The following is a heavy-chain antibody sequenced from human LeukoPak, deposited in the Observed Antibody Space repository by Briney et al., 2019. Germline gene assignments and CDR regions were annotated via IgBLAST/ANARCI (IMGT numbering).Heavy chain of an antibody. CDR3: ARDGGSFSYNMDV. V-gene: IGHV1-2*06. CDR1: GYTFTSYY. CDR2: INPNSGGT. Sequence: ASVKVSCKASGYTFTSYYMHWVRQAPGQGLEWMGRINPNSGGTNYAQKFQGRVTMTRDTSISTAYMELSSLRSEDTAVYFCARDGGSFSYNMDVWGQGTTVTVSS. J-gene: IGHJ6*02. D-gene: IGHD1-26*01.